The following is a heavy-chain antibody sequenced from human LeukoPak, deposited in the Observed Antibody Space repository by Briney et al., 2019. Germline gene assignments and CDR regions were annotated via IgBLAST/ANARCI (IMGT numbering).Heavy chain of an antibody. Sequence: GGSLRLSCAASGFSFSGYGMHWVRQASGKGLQWMSFIRYDGSYKYYADSVNGRFTISRDNSKNTLYLQMDNLRPDDTAIYYCAGIAVAGLYWGQGTLVTVSS. CDR3: AGIAVAGLY. V-gene: IGHV3-30*02. J-gene: IGHJ4*02. CDR2: IRYDGSYK. D-gene: IGHD6-19*01. CDR1: GFSFSGYG.